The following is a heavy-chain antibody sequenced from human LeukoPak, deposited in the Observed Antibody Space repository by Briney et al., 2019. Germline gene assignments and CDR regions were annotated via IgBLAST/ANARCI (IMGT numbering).Heavy chain of an antibody. D-gene: IGHD5-24*01. CDR1: GFTFSSYA. Sequence: QPGGSLRLSCAASGFTFSSYAMNWVRQAPGKGLVWVSRINSDGSGTNYADSVKGRFTICRDNAKNTLYLQMNSLRADDTAVYYCARGGDGYNPDYFDYWGQGTLVTVSS. CDR2: INSDGSGT. CDR3: ARGGDGYNPDYFDY. V-gene: IGHV3-74*01. J-gene: IGHJ4*02.